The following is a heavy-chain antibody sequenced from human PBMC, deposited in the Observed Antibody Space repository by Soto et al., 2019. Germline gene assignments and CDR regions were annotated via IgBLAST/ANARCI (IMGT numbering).Heavy chain of an antibody. D-gene: IGHD3-16*01. CDR2: ISSSSSTI. CDR3: ARFMLGGLGLYGDAHYYGMDV. Sequence: GGSLRLSCAASGFTFSSYSMNWVRQAPGKGLEWVSYISSSSSTIYYADSVKGRFTISRDNAKNSLYLQMNSLRDEDTAVYYCARFMLGGLGLYGDAHYYGMDVWGQGTTVTVSS. J-gene: IGHJ6*02. V-gene: IGHV3-48*02. CDR1: GFTFSSYS.